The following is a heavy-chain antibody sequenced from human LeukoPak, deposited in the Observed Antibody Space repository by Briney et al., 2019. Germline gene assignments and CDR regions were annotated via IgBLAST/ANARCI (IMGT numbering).Heavy chain of an antibody. CDR3: ARVPNYYDSSGYYYFDY. J-gene: IGHJ4*02. CDR2: IYYSGST. Sequence: ASETLSLTCTVSGGSISSYYWSWIRQPPGKGLEWIGYIYYSGSTNYNPSLKSRVTISVDTSKNQFSLKLSSVTAADTAVYYCARVPNYYDSSGYYYFDYWGQGTLVTVSS. V-gene: IGHV4-59*01. CDR1: GGSISSYY. D-gene: IGHD3-22*01.